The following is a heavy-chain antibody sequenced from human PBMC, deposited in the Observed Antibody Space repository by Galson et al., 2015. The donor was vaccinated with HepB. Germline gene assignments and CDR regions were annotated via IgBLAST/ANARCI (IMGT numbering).Heavy chain of an antibody. D-gene: IGHD3-10*01. CDR1: GYTFTSYD. V-gene: IGHV1-8*01. Sequence: SVKVSCKASGYTFTSYDINWVRQATGQGLEWMGWMNPNSGNTGYAQKFQGRVTMTRNTSVSTAYMELSSLRSEDTAVYYCARVGFVAGVDAFDIWGQGTMVTVSS. CDR2: MNPNSGNT. CDR3: ARVGFVAGVDAFDI. J-gene: IGHJ3*02.